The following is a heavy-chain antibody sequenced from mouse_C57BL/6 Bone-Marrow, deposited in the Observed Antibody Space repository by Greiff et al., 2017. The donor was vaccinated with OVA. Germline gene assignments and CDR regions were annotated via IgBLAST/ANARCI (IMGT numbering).Heavy chain of an antibody. CDR1: GYTFTDYY. D-gene: IGHD1-1*01. V-gene: IGHV1-75*01. Sequence: VQLQQSGPELVKPGASVKISCKASGYTFTDYYINWVKQRPGQGLEWIGWIFPGSGSTYYNEKFKGKATLTVDKSSSTAYMLLSSLTSEDSAVYFCAREGYGSSYETDFDYWGQGTTLTVSS. CDR2: IFPGSGST. J-gene: IGHJ2*01. CDR3: AREGYGSSYETDFDY.